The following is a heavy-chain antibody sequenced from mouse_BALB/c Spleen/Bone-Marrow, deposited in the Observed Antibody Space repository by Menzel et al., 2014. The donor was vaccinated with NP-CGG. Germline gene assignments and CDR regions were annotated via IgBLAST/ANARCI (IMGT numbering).Heavy chain of an antibody. CDR2: IRNKANGYTT. CDR3: ARDSRSTVSHFDY. D-gene: IGHD1-1*01. J-gene: IGHJ2*01. V-gene: IGHV7-3*02. CDR1: GFTFTDYY. Sequence: EVKLVESGGGLVQPGGPLRLSCAPSGFTFTDYYMNWVRPPPGKALEWLGFIRNKANGYTTEYSASVKGRFTISRDNSQSILYLQMNTLRAEDSATYYCARDSRSTVSHFDYWGQGTTLTVSS.